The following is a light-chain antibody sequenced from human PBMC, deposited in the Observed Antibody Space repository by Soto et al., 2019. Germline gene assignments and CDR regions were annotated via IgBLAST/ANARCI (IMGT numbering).Light chain of an antibody. Sequence: QSALTQPRSVSGSPGQSVTISCSGTSSDLGGYNRVSWYQQHPGKAPKLIIYEVTDRPSGVSNRFSGSKSGNTASLTISGLQAEDEAEYYCSSYTNINTRACVFGTGTKVTVL. CDR1: SSDLGGYNR. CDR3: SSYTNINTRACV. V-gene: IGLV2-14*01. J-gene: IGLJ1*01. CDR2: EVT.